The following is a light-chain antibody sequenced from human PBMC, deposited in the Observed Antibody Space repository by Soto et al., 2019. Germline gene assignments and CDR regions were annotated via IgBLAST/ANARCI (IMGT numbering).Light chain of an antibody. Sequence: QLVLTQPPSASGTPGQRVTISCSGSSSNIGSNTVNWYQQLPGTAPKLLIYKNDRRPSGVPDRFSGSKSGTSASLAISGLQSEDEADYYCAAWDATLNAVVFGGGTKLTVL. CDR1: SSNIGSNT. CDR3: AAWDATLNAVV. J-gene: IGLJ2*01. V-gene: IGLV1-44*01. CDR2: KND.